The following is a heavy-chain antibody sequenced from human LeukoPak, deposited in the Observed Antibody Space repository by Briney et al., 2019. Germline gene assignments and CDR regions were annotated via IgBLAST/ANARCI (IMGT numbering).Heavy chain of an antibody. Sequence: KLQGRVTMTTDTSTSTAYMELRSLRSDDTAVYYCARDLGLDYWGQGTLVTVSS. CDR3: ARDLGLDY. V-gene: IGHV1-18*01. J-gene: IGHJ4*02. D-gene: IGHD7-27*01.